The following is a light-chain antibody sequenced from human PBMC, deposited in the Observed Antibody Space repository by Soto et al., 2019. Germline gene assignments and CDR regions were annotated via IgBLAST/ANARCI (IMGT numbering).Light chain of an antibody. J-gene: IGLJ2*01. Sequence: QSVLTQPPSVSAAPGQKVTISCSGSSSNIGNNYVFWYQQLPGTAPKLLIYDNDKRPSGIPDRFSGSKSGTSATLGITGLQTGDEADYYCATLDRSLSVGVFGGGTKLTAL. V-gene: IGLV1-51*01. CDR3: ATLDRSLSVGV. CDR1: SSNIGNNY. CDR2: DND.